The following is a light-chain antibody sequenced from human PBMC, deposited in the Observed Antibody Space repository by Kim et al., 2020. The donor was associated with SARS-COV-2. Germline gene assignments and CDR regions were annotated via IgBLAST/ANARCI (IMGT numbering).Light chain of an antibody. CDR3: QQYGGYSRT. V-gene: IGKV1-5*03. CDR2: KAS. CDR1: QSISSW. Sequence: DIQMTQSPSTLSASVGDRVTITCRASQSISSWLAWYQQKPGKAPKLLIYKASSVESGVPSRFSGSGSETEFTLTISSLQPDDFATYYCQQYGGYSRTFGQGTKVDIK. J-gene: IGKJ1*01.